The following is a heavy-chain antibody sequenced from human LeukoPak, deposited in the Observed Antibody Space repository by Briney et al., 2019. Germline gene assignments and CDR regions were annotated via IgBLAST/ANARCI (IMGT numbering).Heavy chain of an antibody. CDR2: ISYDGGNK. V-gene: IGHV3-30*18. J-gene: IGHJ6*02. CDR1: GFIFRDYG. CDR3: AKDLYYYGSGSYSQFYNYYGMDV. D-gene: IGHD3-10*01. Sequence: PGRSLRLSCAASGFIFRDYGMHWVRQPPGKGLEWVAVISYDGGNKFYSDSVKGRFTISRDNSKNTLHLQMNSLRAEDTAVYHCAKDLYYYGSGSYSQFYNYYGMDVWGQGTTVTVSS.